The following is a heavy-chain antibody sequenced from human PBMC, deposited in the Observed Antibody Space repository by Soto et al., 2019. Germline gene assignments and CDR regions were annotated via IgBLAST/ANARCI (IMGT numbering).Heavy chain of an antibody. J-gene: IGHJ4*02. CDR3: AKDRQGSSFDY. CDR1: GFTFSSYA. Sequence: EVQLLESGGGLVQPGGSLRLSCAASGFTFSSYAMNWVRQAPGKGLEWVSTISGSGIYTYYADSVKGRFTISRDNSKNTLYLQMNSLKAEDTAVYYCAKDRQGSSFDYWGQGTLVTVSS. CDR2: ISGSGIYT. V-gene: IGHV3-23*01. D-gene: IGHD1-26*01.